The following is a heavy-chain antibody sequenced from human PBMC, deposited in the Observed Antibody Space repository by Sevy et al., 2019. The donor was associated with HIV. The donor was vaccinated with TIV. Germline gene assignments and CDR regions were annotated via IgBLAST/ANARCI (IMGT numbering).Heavy chain of an antibody. CDR2: ISYDERDI. CDR1: GFTFSDYA. V-gene: IGHV3-30*03. Sequence: GGSLRLSCAASGFTFSDYAMHWVRQAPGKGLEWLSYISYDERDIYYLDSVRGRFSVSRDISKRTLFLQMNDLSPEDTAVYYCARRDVNHQYVMDYWGQGILVTVSS. CDR3: ARRDVNHQYVMDY. D-gene: IGHD2-8*01. J-gene: IGHJ4*02.